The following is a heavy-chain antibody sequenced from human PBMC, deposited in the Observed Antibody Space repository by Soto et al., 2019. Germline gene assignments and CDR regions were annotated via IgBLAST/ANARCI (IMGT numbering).Heavy chain of an antibody. Sequence: QVQLVESGGGVVQPGRSLRLSCAASGFTFSSYGMHWVRQAPGKGLAWVAVISYDGSNKYYADSVKGRFTISRDNSKNTLYLQMNSLRAEDTAVYYGARGICWYSYCDYWGQGTLVTVSS. CDR2: ISYDGSNK. V-gene: IGHV3-30*03. CDR1: GFTFSSYG. J-gene: IGHJ4*02. D-gene: IGHD6-13*01. CDR3: ARGICWYSYCDY.